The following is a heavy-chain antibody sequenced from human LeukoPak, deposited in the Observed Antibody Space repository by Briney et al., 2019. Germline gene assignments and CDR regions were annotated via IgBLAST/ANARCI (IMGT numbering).Heavy chain of an antibody. V-gene: IGHV3-7*01. J-gene: IGHJ4*02. CDR1: GFTFSSYS. D-gene: IGHD5-24*01. Sequence: GGSLRLSCAASGFTFSSYSMNWVRQAPGKGLEWVANIRQDGSDKYYVDSVKGRFTISRDNAKNSLYLQMNSLRAEDTAVYYCARDGWQTYFDYWGQGTLVTVSS. CDR3: ARDGWQTYFDY. CDR2: IRQDGSDK.